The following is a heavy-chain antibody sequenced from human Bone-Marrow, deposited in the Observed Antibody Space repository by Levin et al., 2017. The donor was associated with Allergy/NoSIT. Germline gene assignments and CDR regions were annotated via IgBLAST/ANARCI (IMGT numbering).Heavy chain of an antibody. D-gene: IGHD2-15*01. CDR2: IAYDGSNK. CDR1: GFTFSTYA. V-gene: IGHV3-30-3*01. Sequence: GGSLRLSCAASGFTFSTYAMHWVRQAPGKGLEWLAIIAYDGSNKYYADSVKGRFTISRDNSKDTLYLEMNSLRGEDTAVYYCATAGGLGYCSGCSCHLLHYWGQGTLVTVSS. CDR3: ATAGGLGYCSGCSCHLLHY. J-gene: IGHJ4*02.